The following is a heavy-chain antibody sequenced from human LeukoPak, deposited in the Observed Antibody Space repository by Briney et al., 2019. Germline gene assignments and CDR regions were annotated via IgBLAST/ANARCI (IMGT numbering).Heavy chain of an antibody. V-gene: IGHV3-21*01. CDR1: GFTLSSYS. D-gene: IGHD2-15*01. CDR2: ISSSSTYL. J-gene: IGHJ4*02. CDR3: ARVGAHSRYYFDY. Sequence: KAGGSLRLSCAASGFTLSSYSMNWVRQAPGKGLEWVSSISSSSTYLDYADSVKGRFTISRDNAKNSLYLQMNSLRAEDTAVYYCARVGAHSRYYFDYWGQGTLVTVSS.